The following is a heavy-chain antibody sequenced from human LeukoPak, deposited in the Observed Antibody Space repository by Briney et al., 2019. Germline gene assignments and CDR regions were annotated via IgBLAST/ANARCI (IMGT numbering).Heavy chain of an antibody. J-gene: IGHJ4*02. V-gene: IGHV1-2*06. CDR1: GYTFTGYY. Sequence: ASVKVSCKASGYTFTGYYIHWVRQAPGQGLEWMGRINPNSGGTNYAQKFQGRVTMTRDTSISTAYMELSRLRSGDTAVYYCARERTIFGVVHFDYWGQGTLVTVSS. CDR2: INPNSGGT. CDR3: ARERTIFGVVHFDY. D-gene: IGHD3-3*01.